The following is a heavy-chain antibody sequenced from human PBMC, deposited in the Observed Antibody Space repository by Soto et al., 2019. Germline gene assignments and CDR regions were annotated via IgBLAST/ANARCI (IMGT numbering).Heavy chain of an antibody. D-gene: IGHD3-16*01. CDR2: ISTSGRTI. CDR3: ARQPAHVYEASPKWFDP. V-gene: IGHV3-48*03. Sequence: EVLLVESGGGLVQPGGSLRLSCTASGFTFSSYEMNWVRQAPGKGLEWISYISTSGRTIFDAGSVKGRFTISRDNTRNTLFLQMYSLRPEDTAVYYCARQPAHVYEASPKWFDPWGHGTLVIVSS. CDR1: GFTFSSYE. J-gene: IGHJ5*02.